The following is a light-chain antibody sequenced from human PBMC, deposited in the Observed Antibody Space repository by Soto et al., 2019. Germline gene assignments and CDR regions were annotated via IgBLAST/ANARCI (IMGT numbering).Light chain of an antibody. Sequence: EIVMTQSPATLSVSPGERATLSCRASQSVSSNLAWYQQKPGQAPRLLIYGASTRATGIPARFSGRGSGTEVTLTISSLQYEDFAVYYCQQYNNWPRTFGQGTKVEIK. CDR1: QSVSSN. V-gene: IGKV3-15*01. CDR3: QQYNNWPRT. CDR2: GAS. J-gene: IGKJ1*01.